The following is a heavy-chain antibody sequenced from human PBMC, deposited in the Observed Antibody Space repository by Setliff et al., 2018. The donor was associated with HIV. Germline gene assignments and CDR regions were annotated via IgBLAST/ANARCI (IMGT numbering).Heavy chain of an antibody. V-gene: IGHV1-2*06. CDR3: AKEYHTAATGTRVANYFDY. CDR1: GYTFNDNY. CDR2: INPKSGGT. D-gene: IGHD6-13*01. Sequence: ASVKVSCKASGYTFNDNYIHWVRQAPGQGLEWMGRINPKSGGTSYAQKFQDRVTITRDTSTSTVYMEMSSLRSEDTAIYYCAKEYHTAATGTRVANYFDYWGQGTLVTVSS. J-gene: IGHJ4*02.